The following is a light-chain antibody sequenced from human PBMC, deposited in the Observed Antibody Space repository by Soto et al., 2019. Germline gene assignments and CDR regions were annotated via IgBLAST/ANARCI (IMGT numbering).Light chain of an antibody. CDR1: QSIGRW. J-gene: IGKJ1*01. V-gene: IGKV1-5*03. CDR3: QQYESYRT. CDR2: EAS. Sequence: DIQMTQSPSTLSAYVGDRVTSTCRASQSIGRWLAWYQQKPGKAPKLLIYEASSLESGVSSRFRGSGSGTEFTLTITSLQPDDFATYYCQQYESYRTFGPGTKVEIE.